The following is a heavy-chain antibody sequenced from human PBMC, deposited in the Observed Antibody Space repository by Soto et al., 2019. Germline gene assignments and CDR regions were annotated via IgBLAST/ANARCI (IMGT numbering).Heavy chain of an antibody. Sequence: QVQLVQSGPEVKKPGSSVKVSCKTSGGTLSSFITYHINWVRQAPGQGPEWMGGIVPNVGTVNYAQRFQGRVTITADTSTGTSYMALNNLRSEDTALDYCARRDTSGFRRYFDTWGQGTLVTV. CDR2: IVPNVGTV. CDR3: ARRDTSGFRRYFDT. V-gene: IGHV1-69*06. D-gene: IGHD3-3*01. J-gene: IGHJ4*02. CDR1: GGTLSSFITYH.